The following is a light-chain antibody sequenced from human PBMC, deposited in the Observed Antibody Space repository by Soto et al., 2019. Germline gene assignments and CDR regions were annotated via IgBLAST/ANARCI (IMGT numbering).Light chain of an antibody. CDR1: QDISTY. CDR3: LQHNSYQLT. CDR2: AAP. V-gene: IGKV1-17*03. J-gene: IGKJ4*01. Sequence: DIQMPQSPSAMSASVGDRVTITSRASQDISTYLAWFQQNPGKVPKRLIYAAPSLQSGVPSRFSGSGSGTEFTLTISSLQPEDFATYYCLQHNSYQLTFGGGTKVDIK.